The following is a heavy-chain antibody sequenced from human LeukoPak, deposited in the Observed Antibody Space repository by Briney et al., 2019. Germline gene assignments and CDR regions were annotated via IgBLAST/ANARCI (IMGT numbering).Heavy chain of an antibody. Sequence: GGSLRLSCAASGFTFDDYGMSWVRQAPGKGLEWVSYISSSGSNIKYADSVKGRFTISRGNAKNSVYLQMNSLRAEDTALYYCARAYYYGSGSYYRPFDYWGQGTLVTVSS. CDR3: ARAYYYGSGSYYRPFDY. D-gene: IGHD3-10*01. V-gene: IGHV3-11*01. J-gene: IGHJ4*02. CDR1: GFTFDDYG. CDR2: ISSSGSNI.